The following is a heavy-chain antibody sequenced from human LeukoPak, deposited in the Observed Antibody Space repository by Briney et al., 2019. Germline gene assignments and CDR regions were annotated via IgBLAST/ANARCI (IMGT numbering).Heavy chain of an antibody. J-gene: IGHJ4*02. CDR2: IWYDGSNK. CDR3: AKSGYRGYGEDY. CDR1: GFTFSSYG. D-gene: IGHD5-12*01. Sequence: GRSLRLSCAASGFTFSSYGMHWVRQAPGKGLEWVAVIWYDGSNKYYADSVKGRFTISRDNSKNTLYLQMNSLRAEDTAVYYCAKSGYRGYGEDYGGQGTLVTVSS. V-gene: IGHV3-33*06.